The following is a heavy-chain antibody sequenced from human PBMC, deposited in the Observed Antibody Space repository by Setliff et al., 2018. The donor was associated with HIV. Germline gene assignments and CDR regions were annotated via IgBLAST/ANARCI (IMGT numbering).Heavy chain of an antibody. J-gene: IGHJ4*02. Sequence: SETLSLTCNVSGSSFSSGIYYWTWIRQPPGKGLEWIGSIYYSGSTYYNPSLKSRVTMSVDTSGSRFSLKLTSVTVADTAVYYCARPSFGIGGGANFDSWGRGTLVTVSS. CDR3: ARPSFGIGGGANFDS. D-gene: IGHD3-3*01. V-gene: IGHV4-39*02. CDR1: GSSFSSGIYY. CDR2: IYYSGST.